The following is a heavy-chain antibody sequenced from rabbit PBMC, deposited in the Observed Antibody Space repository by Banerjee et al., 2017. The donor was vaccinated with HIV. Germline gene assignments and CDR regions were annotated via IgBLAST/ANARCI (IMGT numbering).Heavy chain of an antibody. CDR1: GFSLSSYW. D-gene: IGHD2-1*01. CDR3: ARATFTDGDLNL. CDR2: IYAGGSDSA. J-gene: IGHJ4*01. V-gene: IGHV1S40*01. Sequence: QSLEESGGDLVKPGASLTLTCTASGFSLSSYWMCWVRQAPGKGPEWIGCIYAGGSDSAYYATWVNGRFTVSKTSTTVDLKMTSLTAADAATYFCARATFTDGDLNLWGQGTLVTVS.